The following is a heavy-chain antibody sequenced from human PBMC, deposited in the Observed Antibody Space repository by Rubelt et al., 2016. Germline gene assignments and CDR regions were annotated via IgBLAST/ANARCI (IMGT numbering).Heavy chain of an antibody. CDR2: IDPSDSYT. V-gene: IGHV5-10-1*03. D-gene: IGHD5-12*01. Sequence: EVQLVQSGAEVKKPGESLRISCKGSGYSFTSYWISWVRQMPGKGLEWMGWIDPSDSYTNYSPCFQGHVTISADKSISTAYLQWSSRKASDTAMYYCARLAPGYCGMDVWGQGTTVTVSS. CDR3: ARLAPGYCGMDV. CDR1: GYSFTSYW. J-gene: IGHJ6*02.